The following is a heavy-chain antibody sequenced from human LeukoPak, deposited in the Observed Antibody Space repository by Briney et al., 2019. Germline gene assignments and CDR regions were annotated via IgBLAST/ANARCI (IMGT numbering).Heavy chain of an antibody. J-gene: IGHJ6*04. D-gene: IGHD3-22*01. Sequence: SETLSLTCTVSGGSISTHYWSWMRQPAGKGLEWIGRIYISGITNYNPSLESRVTISVDTSKNQFSLKLSSVTAADTAVYYCARERYYYDSRRQHHYYYGMAVWGXXTTVTVSS. V-gene: IGHV4-4*07. CDR1: GGSISTHY. CDR2: IYISGIT. CDR3: ARERYYYDSRRQHHYYYGMAV.